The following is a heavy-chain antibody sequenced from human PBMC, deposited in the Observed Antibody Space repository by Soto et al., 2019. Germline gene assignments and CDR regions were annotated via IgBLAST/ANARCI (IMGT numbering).Heavy chain of an antibody. CDR2: IYPRGST. CDR3: ARGYYGSGSYFQAYYDY. CDR1: GASISNTGNY. D-gene: IGHD3-10*01. V-gene: IGHV4-31*03. Sequence: QVHLQESGPGLLKPSQTLSLTCTVSGASISNTGNYWGWIRQSPGKGLEWIGYIYPRGSTSYSPSLGNRLSISVATSQNQFSLSLNSVTVADTAVYYCARGYYGSGSYFQAYYDYWGQGTLVTVSS. J-gene: IGHJ4*02.